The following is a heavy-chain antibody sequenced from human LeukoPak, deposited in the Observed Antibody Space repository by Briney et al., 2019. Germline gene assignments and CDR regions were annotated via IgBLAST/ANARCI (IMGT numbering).Heavy chain of an antibody. J-gene: IGHJ3*02. D-gene: IGHD1-1*01. CDR3: ASVSGRDAFDI. Sequence: SETLSLTCAVYGGSFSGYYWSWIRQPPGKGLEWIGEINHSGSTNYNPSLKSRVTISVDTSKNQFSLKLSSVTAADTAVYYCASVSGRDAFDIWGQGTMVTVSS. CDR1: GGSFSGYY. V-gene: IGHV4-34*01. CDR2: INHSGST.